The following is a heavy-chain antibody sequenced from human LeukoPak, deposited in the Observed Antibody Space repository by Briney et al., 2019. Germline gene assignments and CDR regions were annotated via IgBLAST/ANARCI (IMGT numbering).Heavy chain of an antibody. CDR3: ARAHYSDAFDI. J-gene: IGHJ3*02. V-gene: IGHV3-21*01. Sequence: PGGSLRLSCAASGFTFSSYWMSWVRQAPGKGLEWVSSISSSSSYIYYADSVKGRFTISRDNAKNSLYLQMNSLRAEDTAVYYCARAHYSDAFDIWGQGTMVTVSS. CDR2: ISSSSSYI. D-gene: IGHD2-15*01. CDR1: GFTFSSYW.